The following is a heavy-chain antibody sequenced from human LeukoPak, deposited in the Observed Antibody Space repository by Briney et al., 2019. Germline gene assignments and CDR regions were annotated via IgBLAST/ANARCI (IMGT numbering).Heavy chain of an antibody. CDR1: GGTFSSYA. V-gene: IGHV1-69*13. D-gene: IGHD3-22*01. Sequence: SVKVSCKASGGTFSSYAISWVRQAPGQGLEWMGGIIPIFGTANYAQKFQGRVTITADESTSTAYMELSSLRSEDTAVYYCARGLADYYDSSGYYCDYWGQGTLVTVSS. CDR3: ARGLADYYDSSGYYCDY. J-gene: IGHJ4*02. CDR2: IIPIFGTA.